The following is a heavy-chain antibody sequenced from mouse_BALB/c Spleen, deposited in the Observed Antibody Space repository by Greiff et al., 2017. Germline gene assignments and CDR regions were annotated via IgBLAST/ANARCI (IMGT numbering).Heavy chain of an antibody. CDR2: ISSGSSTI. J-gene: IGHJ4*01. D-gene: IGHD1-2*01. V-gene: IGHV5-17*02. CDR3: ARRTTATNYYAMDY. Sequence: EVHLVESGGGLVQPGGSRKLSCAASGFTFSSFGMHWVRQAPEKGLEWVAYISSGSSTIYYADTVQGRFAISRDNPKNTLFLQMTRLRSEDTAMYYCARRTTATNYYAMDYWGQGTSVTVSS. CDR1: GFTFSSFG.